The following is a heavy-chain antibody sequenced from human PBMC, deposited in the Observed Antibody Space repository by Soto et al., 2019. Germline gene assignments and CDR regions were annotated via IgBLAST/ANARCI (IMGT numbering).Heavy chain of an antibody. D-gene: IGHD6-19*01. J-gene: IGHJ4*02. CDR3: ASQAPSVAGTTDY. CDR1: GGSISSSSYY. V-gene: IGHV4-39*01. CDR2: IYYSGST. Sequence: QLQLQESGPGLVKPSETLSLTCTVSGGSISSSSYYWGWIRQPPGKGLEWIGSIYYSGSTYYNPSLTSRVTISVATSKHQFSLKLSSVTAADTAVYYCASQAPSVAGTTDYWGQGTLVTVSS.